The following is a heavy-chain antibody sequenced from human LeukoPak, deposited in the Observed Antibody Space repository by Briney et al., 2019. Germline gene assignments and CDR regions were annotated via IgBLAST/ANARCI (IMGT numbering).Heavy chain of an antibody. J-gene: IGHJ4*02. V-gene: IGHV3-9*01. D-gene: IGHD6-19*01. CDR1: GFTFDDYA. CDR3: AKGVYSSGWY. CDR2: ISWNSGSI. Sequence: PGRSLRLSCAASGFTFDDYAMPWVRQAPGKGLEWVSGISWNSGSIGYADSVKGRFTISRDNAKNSLYLQMNSLRAEDPALYYCAKGVYSSGWYWGQGTLVTVSS.